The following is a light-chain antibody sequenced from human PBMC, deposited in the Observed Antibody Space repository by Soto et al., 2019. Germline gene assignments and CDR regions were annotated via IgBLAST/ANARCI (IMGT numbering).Light chain of an antibody. CDR3: QQSNRWPQQFT. CDR2: GAS. CDR1: QSVSSN. V-gene: IGKV3D-15*01. Sequence: EIVMTQSPATLSVSPGERATLSCRASQSVSSNLAWYQQKPGQAPRLLIYGASTRYTGIPARFSRSESEKESTLTIYSLQSADLAVYHYQQSNRWPQQFTFGPGTKGAI. J-gene: IGKJ3*01.